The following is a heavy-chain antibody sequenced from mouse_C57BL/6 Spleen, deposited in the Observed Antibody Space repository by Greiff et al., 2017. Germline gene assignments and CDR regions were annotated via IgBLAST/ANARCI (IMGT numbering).Heavy chain of an antibody. CDR2: ISDGCSYT. Sequence: LMESGGGLVKPGGSLKLSCAASGFTFSSYAMSWVRQTPEKRLEWVATISDGCSYTYYPDNVKGRFTISRDNAKNNLYLQMSHLKSEDTAMYYCAREGDGLYYFDYWGQGTTLTVSS. V-gene: IGHV5-4*01. J-gene: IGHJ2*01. D-gene: IGHD2-3*01. CDR1: GFTFSSYA. CDR3: AREGDGLYYFDY.